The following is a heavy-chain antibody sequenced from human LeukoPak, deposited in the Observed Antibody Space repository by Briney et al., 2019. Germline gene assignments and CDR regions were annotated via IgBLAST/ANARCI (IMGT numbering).Heavy chain of an antibody. J-gene: IGHJ6*03. D-gene: IGHD4-17*01. CDR2: ISAYNGNT. CDR3: ARCTRDYSSSHYYYYMDV. CDR1: GYTFTSYG. V-gene: IGHV1-18*01. Sequence: GASVKVSCKASGYTFTSYGISWVRQAPGQGLERMGWISAYNGNTNYAQKLQGRVTMTTDTSTSTAYMELRSLRSDDTAVYYCARCTRDYSSSHYYYYMDVWGKGTTVTVSS.